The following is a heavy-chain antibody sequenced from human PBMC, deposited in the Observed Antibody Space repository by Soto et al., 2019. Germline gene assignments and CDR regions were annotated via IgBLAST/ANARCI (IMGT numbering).Heavy chain of an antibody. V-gene: IGHV1-18*01. D-gene: IGHD3-3*01. CDR1: GYTFTSYG. CDR2: ISAYNGNT. Sequence: GASVKVSCKASGYTFTSYGISWVRPAPGQGLEWMGWISAYNGNTNYAQKLQGRVTMTTDTSTSTAYMELRSLRSDDTAVYYCARQTPHTHYDFWSGYYTGALAHYYYYYMDVWGKGTTVTVSS. J-gene: IGHJ6*03. CDR3: ARQTPHTHYDFWSGYYTGALAHYYYYYMDV.